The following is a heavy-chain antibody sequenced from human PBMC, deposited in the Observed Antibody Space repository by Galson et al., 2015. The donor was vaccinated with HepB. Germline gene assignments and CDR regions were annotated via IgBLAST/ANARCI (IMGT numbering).Heavy chain of an antibody. Sequence: SLRLSCAASGFTFSSYGMHWVRQAPGKGLEWVAVISYDGSNKYYADSVKGRFTISRDNSKNTLYLQMNSLRAEDTAVYYCAKPTPGDITPDIWGQGTMVTVSS. V-gene: IGHV3-30*18. CDR1: GFTFSSYG. CDR3: AKPTPGDITPDI. CDR2: ISYDGSNK. J-gene: IGHJ3*02. D-gene: IGHD2-15*01.